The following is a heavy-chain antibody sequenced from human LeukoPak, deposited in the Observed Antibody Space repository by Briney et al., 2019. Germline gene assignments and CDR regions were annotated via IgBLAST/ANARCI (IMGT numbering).Heavy chain of an antibody. V-gene: IGHV4-4*02. CDR1: GVSISSSEW. CDR2: IHRDGRT. CDR3: ESRDV. Sequence: SETLSLTCAVSGVSISSSEWWIWVRQPPGQGLEWIGEIHRDGRTRYNPSLKSRVTMSMDYSKNQFSLSVTSVTAADTAVYYCESRDVWGQGTTVTVSS. J-gene: IGHJ6*02.